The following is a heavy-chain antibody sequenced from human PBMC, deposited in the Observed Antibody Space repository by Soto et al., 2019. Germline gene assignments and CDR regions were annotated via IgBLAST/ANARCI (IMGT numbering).Heavy chain of an antibody. D-gene: IGHD6-19*01. V-gene: IGHV4-4*02. J-gene: IGHJ6*02. Sequence: PSETLSLTCAVSGGSISSSNWWSWVRQPPGKGLEWIGEIYHSGSTNYNPSLKSRVTISVDKSKNQFSLKLSSVTAADTAVYYCARDLGGGWNYYYGMDVWGQGTTVTVSS. CDR3: ARDLGGGWNYYYGMDV. CDR1: GGSISSSNW. CDR2: IYHSGST.